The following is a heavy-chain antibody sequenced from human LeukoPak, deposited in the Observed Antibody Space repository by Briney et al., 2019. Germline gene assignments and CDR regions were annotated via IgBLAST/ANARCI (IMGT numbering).Heavy chain of an antibody. CDR2: ISYDGSNK. D-gene: IGHD2-2*01. CDR1: GFTFSSYG. CDR3: AKDFGWDIVVVPAADDYYYGMDV. J-gene: IGHJ6*02. Sequence: GRSLRLSCAASGFTFSSYGMHWVRQAPGKGLEWVAVISYDGSNKYYADSVKGRLTISRDNSKNTLYLQVNSLRAEDTAVYYCAKDFGWDIVVVPAADDYYYGMDVWGQGTTVTVSS. V-gene: IGHV3-30*18.